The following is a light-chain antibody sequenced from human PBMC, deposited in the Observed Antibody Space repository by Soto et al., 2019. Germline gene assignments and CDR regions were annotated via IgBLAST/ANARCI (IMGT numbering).Light chain of an antibody. CDR3: EHYGSAGT. CDR1: QSISSSY. CDR2: VAS. J-gene: IGKJ1*01. Sequence: EIVLTQSPGTLSLSPGERATLSCRASQSISSSYLAWYQQKPGQAPRLLIYVASSRATGIPDRFSGSGSGTDFTLTISRLEPEDFAVYHCEHYGSAGTFGQGNKVQIK. V-gene: IGKV3-20*01.